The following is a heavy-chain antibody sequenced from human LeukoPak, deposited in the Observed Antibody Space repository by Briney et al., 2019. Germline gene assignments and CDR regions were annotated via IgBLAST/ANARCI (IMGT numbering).Heavy chain of an antibody. J-gene: IGHJ4*02. D-gene: IGHD2-2*02. CDR3: ARVNVVVPAAIVY. V-gene: IGHV4-61*02. Sequence: SETLSLTCTVSGGSISSSSYYWSWIRQPAGKGLEWIGRIYTSGTTKYNPSLKSRVTISVDTSKNQFSLKLSSVTAADTAVYYCARVNVVVPAAIVYWGQGALVTVSS. CDR2: IYTSGTT. CDR1: GGSISSSSYY.